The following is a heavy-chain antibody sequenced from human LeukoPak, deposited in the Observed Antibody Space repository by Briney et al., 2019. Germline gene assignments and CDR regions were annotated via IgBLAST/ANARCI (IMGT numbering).Heavy chain of an antibody. CDR2: IRYDGNNK. Sequence: GGSLRLSCAASAFTFSSYGMHWVRQAPGKGLEWVAFIRYDGNNKYYADSVKGRFTISRDNSKNTLYLQMSSLRAEDTAVYYCAKMPAVGIITPMSDFDYWGQGTLVTVSS. V-gene: IGHV3-30*02. J-gene: IGHJ4*02. CDR1: AFTFSSYG. CDR3: AKMPAVGIITPMSDFDY. D-gene: IGHD5-18*01.